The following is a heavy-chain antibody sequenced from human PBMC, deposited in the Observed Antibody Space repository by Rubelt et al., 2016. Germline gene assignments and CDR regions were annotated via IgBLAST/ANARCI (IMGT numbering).Heavy chain of an antibody. Sequence: MHWVRQAPGQGLEWMGWINPNSGGTNYAQKFQGWVTMTRETSISTAYMELSRLRSDDTAVYYCARFSSSWYQGGMDVWGQGTTVTVSS. CDR2: INPNSGGT. V-gene: IGHV1-2*04. J-gene: IGHJ6*02. D-gene: IGHD6-13*01. CDR3: ARFSSSWYQGGMDV.